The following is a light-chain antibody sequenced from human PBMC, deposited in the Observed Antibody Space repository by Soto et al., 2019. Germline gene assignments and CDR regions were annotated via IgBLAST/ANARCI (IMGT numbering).Light chain of an antibody. CDR1: SSDVGGYNY. Sequence: QSALTQPASVSGSPGQSITISCTGTSSDVGGYNYVSWYQQHPGKAPKLMICDVSNRPSGVSNRLSGSKSGNTASLTISGLQAEDEADYYCSSYTSSSTYVFGTGTKVTVL. J-gene: IGLJ1*01. CDR2: DVS. V-gene: IGLV2-14*01. CDR3: SSYTSSSTYV.